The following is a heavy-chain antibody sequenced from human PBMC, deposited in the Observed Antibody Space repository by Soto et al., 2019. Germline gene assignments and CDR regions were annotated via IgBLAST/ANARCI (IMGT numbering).Heavy chain of an antibody. CDR1: GFTFEDYG. CDR2: INWNGDRT. D-gene: IGHD3-22*01. V-gene: IGHV3-20*04. Sequence: GGSLRLSCAASGFTFEDYGMNWVRQVPGKGLEWVSRINWNGDRTDYVDSVKGRFTISRDNAKKSVYLQMNSLRAEDTAVYYCARFYYDSSGYLPSPYYYYYGMDVWGQGTTVTVSS. CDR3: ARFYYDSSGYLPSPYYYYYGMDV. J-gene: IGHJ6*02.